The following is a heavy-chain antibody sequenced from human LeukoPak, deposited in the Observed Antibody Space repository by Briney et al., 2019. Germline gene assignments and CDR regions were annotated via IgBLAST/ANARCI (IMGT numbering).Heavy chain of an antibody. V-gene: IGHV5-51*01. J-gene: IGHJ4*02. CDR3: ARHPSFYRGWPLDY. CDR1: GFTFTNNW. D-gene: IGHD6-19*01. CDR2: IYLGDSDV. Sequence: GESLKISCKGFGFTFTNNWIGWVRQKPGKGLEWMGIIYLGDSDVRYSPSFQGQVTISADKSTTTAYLQWSSLKASDTAMYYCARHPSFYRGWPLDYWGQGTLVTVSS.